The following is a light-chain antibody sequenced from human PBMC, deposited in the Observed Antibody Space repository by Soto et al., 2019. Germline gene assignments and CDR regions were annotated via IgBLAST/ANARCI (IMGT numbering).Light chain of an antibody. CDR3: SSYAAYNNLI. J-gene: IGLJ2*01. Sequence: QSALTQPPSASGSPGQSVTISCTGTSSDVGGFNFVSWYRQHPGKAPKLLIYEVNKRPSGVPDRFSGSKSGNTASLTVSGLQAADEADYYCSSYAAYNNLIFGGGTKVTVL. CDR1: SSDVGGFNF. V-gene: IGLV2-8*01. CDR2: EVN.